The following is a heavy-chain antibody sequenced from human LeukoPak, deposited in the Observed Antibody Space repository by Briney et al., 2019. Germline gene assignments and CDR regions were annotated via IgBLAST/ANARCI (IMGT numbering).Heavy chain of an antibody. V-gene: IGHV4-39*01. CDR3: ARHSYYGSGSYFDY. CDR1: VGSISSSSYY. Sequence: SETLSLTCTVSVGSISSSSYYWGWIRQPPGKGLERIGSIYYIGSTSYITSLKSRVTKSLDTSKNQFSLKLSSVTAPDTAVYYCARHSYYGSGSYFDYWGQGTLVTVSS. CDR2: IYYIGST. D-gene: IGHD3-10*01. J-gene: IGHJ4*02.